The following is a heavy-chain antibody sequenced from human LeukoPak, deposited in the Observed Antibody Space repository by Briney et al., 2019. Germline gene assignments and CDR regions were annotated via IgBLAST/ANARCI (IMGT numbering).Heavy chain of an antibody. J-gene: IGHJ5*02. CDR2: IYYSGST. Sequence: SETLSLTCTVSGGSISSYYWSWIRQPPGKGLEWIGYIYYSGSTNYNPSLKSRVTISVDTSKNQFSLKLSSVTAADTAVYYCARSAWGYGWFDPWGQGTLVTVSS. V-gene: IGHV4-59*01. CDR3: ARSAWGYGWFDP. CDR1: GGSISSYY. D-gene: IGHD3-16*01.